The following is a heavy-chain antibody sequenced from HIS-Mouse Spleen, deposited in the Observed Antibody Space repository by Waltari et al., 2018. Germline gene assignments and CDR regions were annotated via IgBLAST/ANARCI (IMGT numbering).Heavy chain of an antibody. J-gene: IGHJ4*02. CDR1: GFTFSSYS. D-gene: IGHD3-9*01. V-gene: IGHV3-21*01. CDR2: ISSGSSYI. Sequence: EVQLVESGGGLVKPGGSLRLSCAASGFTFSSYSMNWVGQAPGRGREWVSSISSGSSYIYYADSVKGRFTISRDNAKNSLYLQMNSLRAEDTAVYYCASLYYDILTGYYRDYWGQGTLVTVSS. CDR3: ASLYYDILTGYYRDY.